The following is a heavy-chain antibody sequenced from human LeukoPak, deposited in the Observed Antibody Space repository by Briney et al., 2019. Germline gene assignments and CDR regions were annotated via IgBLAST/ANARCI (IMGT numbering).Heavy chain of an antibody. D-gene: IGHD5-12*01. CDR2: ISGSGGSA. CDR1: GFTFSSYA. Sequence: PGGSLRLSCAASGFTFSSYAMSWVRQAPGKGLEWVSAISGSGGSATYADSVKGQFTISRDNAKNTLYLQMNSLRVEDTAVYYCAREGGYDPFEYWGQGTLVTVSS. CDR3: AREGGYDPFEY. V-gene: IGHV3-23*01. J-gene: IGHJ4*02.